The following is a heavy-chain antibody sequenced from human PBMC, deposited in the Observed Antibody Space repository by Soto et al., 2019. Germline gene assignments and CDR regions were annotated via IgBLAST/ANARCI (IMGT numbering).Heavy chain of an antibody. V-gene: IGHV1-8*01. J-gene: IGHJ4*02. CDR1: GYTFTTYD. D-gene: IGHD3-10*01. CDR2: MNPISGKT. CDR3: ARTPRQELIDF. Sequence: GASVKVSCKASGYTFTTYDINWVRQATGQGLEWLGWMNPISGKTGYAQEFQGRVTMTRDTSISTAYMELSSLKSDDTAVYYCARTPRQELIDFWGPGTQVTAPQ.